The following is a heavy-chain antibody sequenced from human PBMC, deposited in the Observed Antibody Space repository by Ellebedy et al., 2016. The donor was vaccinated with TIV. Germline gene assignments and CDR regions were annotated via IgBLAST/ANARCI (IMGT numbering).Heavy chain of an antibody. CDR1: GFIFSSYY. Sequence: PGGSLRLSCVASGFIFSSYYMTWVRQAPGKGLDGISYISGSGGMMDNDASVKGRFTISRDNAKNTLYLQLSSLRAEDTAVYYCARRYRGPSYYCDYWGQGALVTVSS. V-gene: IGHV3-48*03. D-gene: IGHD1-1*01. J-gene: IGHJ4*02. CDR3: ARRYRGPSYYCDY. CDR2: ISGSGGMM.